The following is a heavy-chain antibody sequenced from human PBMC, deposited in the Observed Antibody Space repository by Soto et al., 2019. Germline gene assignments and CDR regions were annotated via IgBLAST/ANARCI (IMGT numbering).Heavy chain of an antibody. CDR1: GLTLSGKKY. CDR2: LYDLDGS. CDR3: ATWHEREHAYDV. J-gene: IGHJ3*01. D-gene: IGHD1-1*01. Sequence: DVQLVESGGGLFQPGESLRLSCAAFGLTLSGKKYVAWVRQAPGKGLEWVSALYDLDGSFYADSVKGRFTTSSDSSKTTVYLQMNDLRPDDTAVYYCATWHEREHAYDVWGQGTTVTVSS. V-gene: IGHV3-53*01.